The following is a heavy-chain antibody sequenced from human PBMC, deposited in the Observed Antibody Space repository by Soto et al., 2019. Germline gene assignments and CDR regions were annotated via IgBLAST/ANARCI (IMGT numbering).Heavy chain of an antibody. D-gene: IGHD1-26*01. CDR3: ARDLGGPATNARMNWFDP. CDR1: GGSISSFY. J-gene: IGHJ5*02. Sequence: NPSETLSLTCTVSGGSISSFYWSWIRQPPGKGLEWIGFIDYSGSTAYNPSLRSRATISVDTSKNQFSLKLKSVTAADTAMYYCARDLGGPATNARMNWFDPWGQGTLVTVSS. V-gene: IGHV4-59*01. CDR2: IDYSGST.